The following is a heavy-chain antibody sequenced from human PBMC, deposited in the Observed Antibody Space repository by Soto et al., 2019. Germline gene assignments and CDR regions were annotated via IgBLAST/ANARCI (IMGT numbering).Heavy chain of an antibody. CDR3: ARSQGSSASLEIYYYYYYGMDV. Sequence: QVQLVQSGAAVKKPGSSVKVSCKASGGTFGSYAISWVRQAPGQGLEWMGGIIPIPGTANYAQKIQGRVTMAAAEPTSTACMELSSLRSDDTAVYYCARSQGSSASLEIYYYYYYGMDVWGQGTTVTVSS. CDR2: IIPIPGTA. J-gene: IGHJ6*02. V-gene: IGHV1-69*01. CDR1: GGTFGSYA. D-gene: IGHD2-2*01.